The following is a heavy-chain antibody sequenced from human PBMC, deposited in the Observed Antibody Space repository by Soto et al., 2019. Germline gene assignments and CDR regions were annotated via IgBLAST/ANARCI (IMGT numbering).Heavy chain of an antibody. CDR1: GFTFGDYA. J-gene: IGHJ5*02. CDR3: TRDLEWLRLGWFDP. V-gene: IGHV3-49*04. D-gene: IGHD5-12*01. Sequence: GGSLRLSCTASGFTFGDYAMSWVRQAPGKGLEWVGFIRSKAYGGTTEYAASVKGRFTISRDDSISIAYLQMNSLKTEDTAVYYCTRDLEWLRLGWFDPWGQGTLVTVSS. CDR2: IRSKAYGGTT.